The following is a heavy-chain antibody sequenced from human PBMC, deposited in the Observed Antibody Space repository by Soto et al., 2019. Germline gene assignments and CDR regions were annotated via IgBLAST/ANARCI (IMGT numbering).Heavy chain of an antibody. CDR2: ISQDGAIA. V-gene: IGHV3-74*01. Sequence: VHLVESGGGLVQPGGSLRLSCAASGFAFGSYCMHWVRQAPGKGLVWVSRISQDGAIATQADSVKGRLTISRDNAKNTLFLQMNCLRADDTAVYYCLRDQRHWNEFADQWGQGTLVTVSS. D-gene: IGHD1-1*01. CDR3: LRDQRHWNEFADQ. CDR1: GFAFGSYC. J-gene: IGHJ4*02.